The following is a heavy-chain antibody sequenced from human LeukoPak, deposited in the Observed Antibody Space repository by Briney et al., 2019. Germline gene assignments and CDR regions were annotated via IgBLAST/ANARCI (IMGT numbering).Heavy chain of an antibody. J-gene: IGHJ6*03. CDR1: GFPFISYW. D-gene: IGHD3-22*01. Sequence: PGGSLRLSCAASGFPFISYWMSWVRQAPGKGLEWVANIKQDGSEKYYVDSVKGRFTISRDNAKNSLYLQMNSLRAEDTAVYYCARSPIDSSGYYYYYYYMDVWGKGTTVTVSS. V-gene: IGHV3-7*01. CDR3: ARSPIDSSGYYYYYYYMDV. CDR2: IKQDGSEK.